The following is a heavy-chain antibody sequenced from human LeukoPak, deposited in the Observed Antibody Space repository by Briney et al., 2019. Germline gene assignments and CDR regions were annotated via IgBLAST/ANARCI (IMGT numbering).Heavy chain of an antibody. CDR1: GYTFTSYY. D-gene: IGHD6-19*01. V-gene: IGHV1-46*01. Sequence: ASVKVSCKASGYTFTSYYMHWVRQAPGQGLEWMGIINPSGGSTSYAQKFQGRVTMTRDMSTSTVYMELSSLRSEDTAVYYCARALPPVYSSGWYNLLDYYYYYMDVWGKGTTVTVSS. CDR3: ARALPPVYSSGWYNLLDYYYYYMDV. J-gene: IGHJ6*03. CDR2: INPSGGST.